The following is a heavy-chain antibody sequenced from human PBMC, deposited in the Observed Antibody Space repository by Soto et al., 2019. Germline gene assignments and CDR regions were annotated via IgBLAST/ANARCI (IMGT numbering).Heavy chain of an antibody. Sequence: QVQLQQWGAGLLKPSETLSLTCAVYGGSFSGYYWSWIRQPPGKGLEWMGEINHSGSTNYNPSLKSLVTISVDTSKNQFSLKLSSVPAADTAVYYCARGGGYCSSTSCYDFDYWGQGTLVTVSS. CDR1: GGSFSGYY. D-gene: IGHD2-2*01. J-gene: IGHJ4*02. CDR3: ARGGGYCSSTSCYDFDY. CDR2: INHSGST. V-gene: IGHV4-34*01.